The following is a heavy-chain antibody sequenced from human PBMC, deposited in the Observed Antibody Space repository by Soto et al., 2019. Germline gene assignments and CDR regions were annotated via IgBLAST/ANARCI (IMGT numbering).Heavy chain of an antibody. D-gene: IGHD3-3*01. CDR2: IYYSGST. V-gene: IGHV4-59*01. CDR1: GGSISSYY. J-gene: IGHJ6*03. Sequence: PSETLSLTCTVSGGSISSYYWSWIRQPPGKGLEWIGYIYYSGSTNYNPSLKSRVTISVDTSKNQFSLKLSSVTAADTAVYYCARGGYYDFWSGYYNPTGYYYYYMDVWGKGTKVTVSS. CDR3: ARGGYYDFWSGYYNPTGYYYYYMDV.